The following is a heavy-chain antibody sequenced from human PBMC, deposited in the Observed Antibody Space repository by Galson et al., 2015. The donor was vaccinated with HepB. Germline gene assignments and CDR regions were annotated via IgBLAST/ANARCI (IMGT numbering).Heavy chain of an antibody. Sequence: SVKVSCKASGYTFTSYAMHWVRQAPGQRLEWMGWISAGNGNTKHSQKLQGRVTITRDTSATTAYMELSSLRSEDTAIYYCARDRRYCSGGDCYTENNFDYWGQGTLVTVSS. J-gene: IGHJ4*02. CDR1: GYTFTSYA. CDR3: ARDRRYCSGGDCYTENNFDY. CDR2: ISAGNGNT. V-gene: IGHV1-3*01. D-gene: IGHD2-15*01.